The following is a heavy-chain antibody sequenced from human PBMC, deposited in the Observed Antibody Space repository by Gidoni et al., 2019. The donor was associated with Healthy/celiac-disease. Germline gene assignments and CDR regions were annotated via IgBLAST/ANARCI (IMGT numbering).Heavy chain of an antibody. J-gene: IGHJ4*02. Sequence: QLQLQESGPGLVKPSETLSLTCTVSGGSISSSSYYWGWIRQPPGKGLEWIGSIYYSGSTYYNPSLKSRVTISVDTSKNQFSLKLSSVTAADTAVYYCASLDADLGVGATRTGSFDYWGQGTLVTVSS. D-gene: IGHD1-26*01. CDR2: IYYSGST. CDR3: ASLDADLGVGATRTGSFDY. V-gene: IGHV4-39*01. CDR1: GGSISSSSYY.